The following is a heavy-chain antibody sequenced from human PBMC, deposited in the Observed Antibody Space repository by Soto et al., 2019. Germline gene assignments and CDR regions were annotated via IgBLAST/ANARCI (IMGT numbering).Heavy chain of an antibody. CDR1: GASISSADYY. Sequence: QVQLQESGPGLVKPSQTLSLTCTVSGASISSADYYWSWIRQPPGKGLEWIGYFHSSGATYKDPSRKGRVTISVDTSKNQISLKLDSVTAADTAIYYCASIWFGDFDYWGHGTLVTISS. CDR2: FHSSGAT. CDR3: ASIWFGDFDY. V-gene: IGHV4-30-4*01. D-gene: IGHD3-10*01. J-gene: IGHJ4*01.